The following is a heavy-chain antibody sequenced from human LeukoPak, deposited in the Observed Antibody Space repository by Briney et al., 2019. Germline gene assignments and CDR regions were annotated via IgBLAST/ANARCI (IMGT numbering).Heavy chain of an antibody. CDR3: ATLLVDTESFDS. CDR2: IYYSGST. Sequence: SETLSLTCTVSAGSISSGGHYWNWIRQHPGKGLEWIGYIYYSGSTYYNPSLKSRLTISVDTSKNQFSLKLGSVTAADTAVYYCATLLVDTESFDSWGQGTLVTVSS. J-gene: IGHJ4*02. V-gene: IGHV4-31*03. D-gene: IGHD3/OR15-3a*01. CDR1: AGSISSGGHY.